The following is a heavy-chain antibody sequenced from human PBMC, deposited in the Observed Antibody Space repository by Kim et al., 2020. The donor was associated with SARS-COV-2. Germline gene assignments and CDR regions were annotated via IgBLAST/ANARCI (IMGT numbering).Heavy chain of an antibody. D-gene: IGHD2-15*01. Sequence: GESLKISCKGSGYSFTSYWIGWVRQMPGKGLEWMGIIYPGDSDTRYSPSFQGQVTISADKSISTAYLQWSSLKASDTAMYYCARSIYIPATATNALGYWGQGTLVTVSS. J-gene: IGHJ4*02. CDR1: GYSFTSYW. CDR3: ARSIYIPATATNALGY. V-gene: IGHV5-51*01. CDR2: IYPGDSDT.